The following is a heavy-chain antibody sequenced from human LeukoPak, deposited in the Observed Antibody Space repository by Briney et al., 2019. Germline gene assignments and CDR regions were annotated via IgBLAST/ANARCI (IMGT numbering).Heavy chain of an antibody. V-gene: IGHV3-30*18. CDR2: ISYDGSNK. D-gene: IGHD1-1*01. J-gene: IGHJ4*02. CDR3: AKDQGDWNDVYFDY. Sequence: GGSLRLSCAASGFTFGSYGMHWVRQAPGKGLEWVAVISYDGSNKYYADSVKGRFTISRDNSKNTLYLQMNSLRAEDTAVYYCAKDQGDWNDVYFDYWGQGTLVTVSS. CDR1: GFTFGSYG.